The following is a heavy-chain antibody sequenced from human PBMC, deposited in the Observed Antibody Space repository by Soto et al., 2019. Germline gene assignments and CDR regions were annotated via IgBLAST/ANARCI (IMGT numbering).Heavy chain of an antibody. CDR2: ISAYNGNT. Sequence: ASVKVSCKASGYTFTSYGISWVRQAPGQGLEWMGWISAYNGNTNYAQKLQGRVTMTTDTSTSTAYMELSSLRSEDTAVYYCATGPFSDAPGHFYWLLFSGLRFDYWGQGTLVTVSS. CDR1: GYTFTSYG. J-gene: IGHJ4*02. D-gene: IGHD3-9*01. V-gene: IGHV1-18*01. CDR3: ATGPFSDAPGHFYWLLFSGLRFDY.